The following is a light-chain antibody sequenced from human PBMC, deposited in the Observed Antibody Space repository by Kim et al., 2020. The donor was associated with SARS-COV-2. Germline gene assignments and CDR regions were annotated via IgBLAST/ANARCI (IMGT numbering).Light chain of an antibody. CDR1: SSDVGNYKY. CDR3: SSYTLSSPYV. V-gene: IGLV2-14*03. J-gene: IGLJ1*01. Sequence: QSALTQPASVSGSPGQSITISCTGTSSDVGNYKYVSWYQHHPGKVPKHMIYDVTERLSGVSNRFSGSKSGNTASLTISGLQAEYEADYYCSSYTLSSPYVFGSGTKVTVL. CDR2: DVT.